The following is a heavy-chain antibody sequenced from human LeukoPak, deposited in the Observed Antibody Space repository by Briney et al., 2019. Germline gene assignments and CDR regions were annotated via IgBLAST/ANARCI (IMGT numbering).Heavy chain of an antibody. CDR3: ARWRRDHSEFDF. Sequence: GGSLRLSCAASGFTFSDYWMAWVRQAPGKGLEWVANIKRDGSFAEYGDSLEGRFIISRDNGENSVFLQMSSLRVEDTAVYHCARWRRDHSEFDFWGQGTLVTVSS. CDR2: IKRDGSFA. D-gene: IGHD5-12*01. J-gene: IGHJ4*02. V-gene: IGHV3-7*01. CDR1: GFTFSDYW.